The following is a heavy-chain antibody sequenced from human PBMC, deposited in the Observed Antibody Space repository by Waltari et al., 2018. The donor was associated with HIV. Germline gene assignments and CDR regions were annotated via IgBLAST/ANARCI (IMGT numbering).Heavy chain of an antibody. J-gene: IGHJ4*02. CDR1: GGSFSNYY. V-gene: IGHV4-34*02. D-gene: IGHD6-19*01. Sequence: QVRLQQWGAGLLKPSETLSLTCAVYGGSFSNYYWTWIRQTPEKGLEWSGEINHSGTTDYNPSLKSRRTMSIDTSKNQFSLKLNSVTAADTAVYYCARHRFTRGNSAWYFLYWGQGTHVTVSS. CDR3: ARHRFTRGNSAWYFLY. CDR2: INHSGTT.